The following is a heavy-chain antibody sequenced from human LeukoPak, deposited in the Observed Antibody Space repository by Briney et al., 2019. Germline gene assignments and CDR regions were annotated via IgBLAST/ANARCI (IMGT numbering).Heavy chain of an antibody. D-gene: IGHD3-3*01. CDR3: ARARNDFWSGYRRNYYYYMDV. V-gene: IGHV4-34*01. CDR2: INHSGST. Sequence: PSETLSLTCAVYGGSFSGYYWSWIRQPPGKGLEWIGEINHSGSTNYNPSLKSRVTISVDTSKNQFSLKLSSVTAADTAVYYCARARNDFWSGYRRNYYYYMDVWGKGTTVTVSS. CDR1: GGSFSGYY. J-gene: IGHJ6*03.